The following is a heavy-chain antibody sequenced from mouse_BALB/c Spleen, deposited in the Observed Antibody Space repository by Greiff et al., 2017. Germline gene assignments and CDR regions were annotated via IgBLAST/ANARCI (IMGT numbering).Heavy chain of an antibody. CDR1: GFTFSSYG. CDR3: ARGTGRSAMDY. CDR2: ISSGGSYT. V-gene: IGHV5-6*02. Sequence: EVMLVESGGYLVKPGGSLKLSCAASGFTFSSYGMSWVRQTPDKRLEWVATISSGGSYTYYPDSVKGRFTISRDNAKNTLYLQMSSLKSEDTAMYYCARGTGRSAMDYWGQGTSVTVSS. J-gene: IGHJ4*01. D-gene: IGHD4-1*01.